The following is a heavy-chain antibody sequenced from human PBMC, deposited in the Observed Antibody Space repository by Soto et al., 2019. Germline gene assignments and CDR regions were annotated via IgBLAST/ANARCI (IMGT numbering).Heavy chain of an antibody. V-gene: IGHV1-69*01. CDR3: AIKGMYRPAFIPGAGMDV. CDR2: IVPMLGTP. D-gene: IGHD1-26*01. J-gene: IGHJ6*02. CDR1: GGTFDNFI. Sequence: QVQLVQSGAEVKEPGSSVRVSCKASGGTFDNFIMNWVRQTPGQGLEWIGGIVPMLGTPTYAEKFNGRVTISATGSTPSMCVEVTSPRPEDTAFYHCAIKGMYRPAFIPGAGMDVWGPGPTVNVSS.